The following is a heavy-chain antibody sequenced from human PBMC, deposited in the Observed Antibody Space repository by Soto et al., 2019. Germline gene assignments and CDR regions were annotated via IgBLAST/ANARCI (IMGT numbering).Heavy chain of an antibody. V-gene: IGHV3-30*18. D-gene: IGHD1-26*01. Sequence: QVQLVESGGGVVQPGRSLRLSCAASGFTFSSYGMHWVRQAPGKGLEWVAIISYDGSNTYYADSVKGRFTISRDNSQNTLYLQMNSLSAEDTSGYYCAKEGGLSGSYYISSSYYFDYWGKGTLVTVSS. CDR1: GFTFSSYG. J-gene: IGHJ4*02. CDR3: AKEGGLSGSYYISSSYYFDY. CDR2: ISYDGSNT.